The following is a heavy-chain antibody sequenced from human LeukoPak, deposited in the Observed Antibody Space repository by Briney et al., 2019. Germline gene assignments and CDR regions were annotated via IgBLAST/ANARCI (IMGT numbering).Heavy chain of an antibody. D-gene: IGHD4-23*01. CDR3: ARARYGGNYYFDY. J-gene: IGHJ4*02. Sequence: AGSLTPSWAAAGFSFSSYWMHWVRQAAGNVLGWVSRIHSDGASTSYADYVKGRFTISRDNAKNTLYLQMNSLRAEDTAVYYCARARYGGNYYFDYWGQGTLVTVSS. V-gene: IGHV3-74*01. CDR1: GFSFSSYW. CDR2: IHSDGAST.